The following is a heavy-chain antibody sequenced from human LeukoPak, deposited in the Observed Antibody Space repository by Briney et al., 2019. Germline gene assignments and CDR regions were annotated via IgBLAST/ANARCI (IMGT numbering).Heavy chain of an antibody. J-gene: IGHJ3*02. Sequence: PSETLSLTCTVSGGSISSYYWGWIRQPPGKGLEWIGYIYYSGSTNYNPSLKSRVTISVDTSKNQFSLKLSSVTAADTAVYYCARVGASVWHAFDIWGQGTMVTVSS. CDR1: GGSISSYY. D-gene: IGHD3-16*01. CDR3: ARVGASVWHAFDI. V-gene: IGHV4-59*01. CDR2: IYYSGST.